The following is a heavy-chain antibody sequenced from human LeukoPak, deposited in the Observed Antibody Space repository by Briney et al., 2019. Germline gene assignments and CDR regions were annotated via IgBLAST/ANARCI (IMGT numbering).Heavy chain of an antibody. V-gene: IGHV3-66*01. J-gene: IGHJ4*02. CDR3: ARVQGSGLFRWY. CDR1: GFTVSSKY. D-gene: IGHD2-8*02. CDR2: IYSDSST. Sequence: GGSLRLSCAASGFTVSSKYMSWVRQAPGKGLEWVSVIYSDSSTYYAGPVKGRFTISRDNSKNTLYLQMNSLRAEDTGVYYCARVQGSGLFRWYWGQGTLVTVSS.